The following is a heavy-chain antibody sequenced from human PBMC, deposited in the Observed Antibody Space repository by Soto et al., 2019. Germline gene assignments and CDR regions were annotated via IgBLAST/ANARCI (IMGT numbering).Heavy chain of an antibody. Sequence: ASVKVSCKTFGYTFTNYVIHWVRQAPGQGLEWMGWINAGTGNTKYSQKLQDRLTISRDTSAATAYLDLSRVASEDTTVYYCARVRASWYWDFWGLGTLVTVSS. J-gene: IGHJ4*01. CDR3: ARVRASWYWDF. D-gene: IGHD2-8*02. V-gene: IGHV1-3*01. CDR2: INAGTGNT. CDR1: GYTFTNYV.